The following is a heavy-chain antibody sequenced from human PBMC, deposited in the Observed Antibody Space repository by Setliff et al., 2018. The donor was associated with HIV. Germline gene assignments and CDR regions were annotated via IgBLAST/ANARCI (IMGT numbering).Heavy chain of an antibody. J-gene: IGHJ4*02. CDR3: TKDASITGTSYYFDS. Sequence: GESLKISCAASGFRFHDYAMHWVRQAPGKGLEWVSLVRWDGLGTYYADSVKGRFTISRDNSKNSLYLQMNSLRTEDTALYYCTKDASITGTSYYFDSWGQGTLVTVSS. V-gene: IGHV3-43D*04. CDR1: GFRFHDYA. CDR2: VRWDGLGT. D-gene: IGHD1-7*01.